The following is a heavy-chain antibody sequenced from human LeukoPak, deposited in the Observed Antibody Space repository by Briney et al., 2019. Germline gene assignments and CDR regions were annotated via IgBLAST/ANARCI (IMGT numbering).Heavy chain of an antibody. J-gene: IGHJ5*02. D-gene: IGHD5-18*01. CDR1: GFTFSSYE. Sequence: AGGSLRLSCAASGFTFSSYEMNWVRQARGKGLEWVSYISSSGSTIYYADSVKGRFTISRDNAKNSLYLQMNSLRAEDTAVYYCARDKGYPNWFDPWGQGTLVTVSS. V-gene: IGHV3-48*03. CDR3: ARDKGYPNWFDP. CDR2: ISSSGSTI.